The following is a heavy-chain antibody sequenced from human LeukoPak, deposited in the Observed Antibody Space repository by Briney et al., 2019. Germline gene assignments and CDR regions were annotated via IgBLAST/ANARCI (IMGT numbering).Heavy chain of an antibody. Sequence: GGSLRLSCAASGFTFSSYAMYWVRQAPGKGLEWVSGIFGSGGSTHYADSVKGRFTISRDNSKNTVYLQMNSLRAEDTAVYYCAKSWRYYDSSNYYAFDIWGQGTMVTVSS. V-gene: IGHV3-23*01. CDR3: AKSWRYYDSSNYYAFDI. CDR1: GFTFSSYA. J-gene: IGHJ3*02. D-gene: IGHD3-22*01. CDR2: IFGSGGST.